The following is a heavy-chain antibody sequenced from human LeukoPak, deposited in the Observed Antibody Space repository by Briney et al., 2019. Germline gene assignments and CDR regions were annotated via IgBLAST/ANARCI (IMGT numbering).Heavy chain of an antibody. CDR1: GFTVTSYY. CDR3: ARDNAVPSDGMDV. CDR2: IYSGGNT. V-gene: IGHV3-66*01. Sequence: GGSLRLSCAASGFTVTSYYMSWVRQAPAKGLEWVSVIYSGGNTYYAESVKGRFTISRDSSKNTIYLQMNSLRAEDTAVYYCARDNAVPSDGMDVWGLGTTVTVSS. J-gene: IGHJ6*02. D-gene: IGHD2-8*01.